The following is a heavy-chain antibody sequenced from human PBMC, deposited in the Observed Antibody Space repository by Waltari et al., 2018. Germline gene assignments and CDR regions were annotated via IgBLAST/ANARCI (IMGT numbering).Heavy chain of an antibody. CDR2: IWYDGSNK. Sequence: QVQLVESGGGVVQPGRSLRLSCAASGFTFSSYGMHWVRQAPGKGLEWVAVIWYDGSNKYYADSVKGRFTISRDNSKNTLYLQMNSLRAEDTAMYYCAKDSSMVAYFDYWGQGTLVTVSS. D-gene: IGHD3-10*01. V-gene: IGHV3-30*18. CDR3: AKDSSMVAYFDY. J-gene: IGHJ4*02. CDR1: GFTFSSYG.